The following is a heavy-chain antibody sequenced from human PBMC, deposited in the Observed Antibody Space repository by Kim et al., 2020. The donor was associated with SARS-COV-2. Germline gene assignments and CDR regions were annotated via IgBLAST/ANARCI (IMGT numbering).Heavy chain of an antibody. V-gene: IGHV3-30*18. CDR2: ISYDGSNK. J-gene: IGHJ4*02. D-gene: IGHD4-17*01. CDR3: AKSPSEYGELDY. Sequence: GGSLRLSCAASGFTFSSYGMHWVRQAPGKGLEWVAVISYDGSNKYYADSVKGRFTISRDNSKNTLYLQMNSLRAEDTAVYYCAKSPSEYGELDYWGQGTLVTVSS. CDR1: GFTFSSYG.